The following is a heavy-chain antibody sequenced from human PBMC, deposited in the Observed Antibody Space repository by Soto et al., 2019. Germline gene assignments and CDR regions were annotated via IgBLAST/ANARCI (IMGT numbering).Heavy chain of an antibody. J-gene: IGHJ5*02. CDR3: AKGGAATGAAYNWFDP. D-gene: IGHD1-1*01. CDR2: INHSGST. V-gene: IGHV4-34*01. Sequence: PSETRSLTCAVYGGSFSGYYWNWIRQAPWKGLEWIGEINHSGSTNSNPSLKRRITMSVDTSKSQFSLELTSVTAADTAVYYCAKGGAATGAAYNWFDPWGQGSLVTVSS. CDR1: GGSFSGYY.